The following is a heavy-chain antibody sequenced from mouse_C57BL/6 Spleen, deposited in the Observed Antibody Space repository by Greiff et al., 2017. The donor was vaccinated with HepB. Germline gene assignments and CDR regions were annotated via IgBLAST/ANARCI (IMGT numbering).Heavy chain of an antibody. V-gene: IGHV1-53*01. CDR2: INPSNGGT. J-gene: IGHJ1*03. Sequence: QVQLQQSGTELVKPGASVKLSCKASGYTFTSYWMHWVKQRPGQGLEWIGNINPSNGGTNYNEKFKSKATLTVDKSSSTAYMQLSSLTSEDSAVYYCARGIGSDWYFDVWGTGTTVTVSS. CDR3: ARGIGSDWYFDV. CDR1: GYTFTSYW. D-gene: IGHD1-1*01.